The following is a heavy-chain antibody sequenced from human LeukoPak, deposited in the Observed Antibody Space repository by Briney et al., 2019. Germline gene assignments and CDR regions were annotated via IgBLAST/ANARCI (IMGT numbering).Heavy chain of an antibody. J-gene: IGHJ5*02. Sequence: SETLSLTCAVSGGSISSGGYSWSWIRQPPGKGLEWIGYIYHSGSTYYNPSLKSRVTISVDRSKNQFALKLSSVPAADTAVYYCARAAPTGWFDPWGQGTLVTVSS. D-gene: IGHD4-17*01. CDR1: GGSISSGGYS. V-gene: IGHV4-30-2*01. CDR3: ARAAPTGWFDP. CDR2: IYHSGST.